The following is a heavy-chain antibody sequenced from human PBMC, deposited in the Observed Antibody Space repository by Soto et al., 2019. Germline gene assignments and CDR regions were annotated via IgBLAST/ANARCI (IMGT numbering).Heavy chain of an antibody. CDR2: IIPMFGTT. CDR3: APAGPYYFDY. D-gene: IGHD1-1*01. Sequence: GASVKVSCKASGSTFSSYTISWVRQAPGQGLEWMGGIIPMFGTTNYAQKFRGRVTITADESTSTAYMELSSLRSEDTAVYYCAPAGPYYFDYWGQGTLVTVSS. J-gene: IGHJ4*02. CDR1: GSTFSSYT. V-gene: IGHV1-69*13.